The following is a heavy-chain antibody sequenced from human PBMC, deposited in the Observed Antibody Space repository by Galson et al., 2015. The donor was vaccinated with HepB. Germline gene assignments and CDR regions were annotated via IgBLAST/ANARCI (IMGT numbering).Heavy chain of an antibody. D-gene: IGHD6-6*01. CDR3: AHMILEYSSSSDASDI. CDR2: IYWDDDK. Sequence: PALVKPTQALTLTCTFSGFSLSTSGVGVGWIRQPPGKALEWLALIYWDDDKRYSPSLKSRLTITKDTSKNQVVLTMTNMDPVDTATYYCAHMILEYSSSSDASDIWGQGTMVTVSS. V-gene: IGHV2-5*02. CDR1: GFSLSTSGVG. J-gene: IGHJ3*02.